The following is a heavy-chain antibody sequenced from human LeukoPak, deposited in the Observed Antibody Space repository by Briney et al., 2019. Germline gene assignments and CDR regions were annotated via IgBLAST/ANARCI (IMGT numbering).Heavy chain of an antibody. CDR1: GFPFSSYA. V-gene: IGHV3-64D*09. D-gene: IGHD2-15*01. J-gene: IGHJ6*02. CDR3: VRGYSFGPYGMDV. CDR2: ISDSGGST. Sequence: QPGGSLSLSCSASGFPFSSYAMHWVRQAPGKGLEYVSAISDSGGSTYYADSVKGRFTISRDNSKNTLYLQMSSLRAEDTAVYFCVRGYSFGPYGMDVWGQGTTVTVSS.